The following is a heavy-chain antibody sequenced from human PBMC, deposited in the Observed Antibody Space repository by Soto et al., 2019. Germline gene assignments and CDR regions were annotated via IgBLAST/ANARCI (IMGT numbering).Heavy chain of an antibody. J-gene: IGHJ6*02. Sequence: GGSLRLSCAASGFTFSSYAMSWVRQAPGKGLEWVSAISGSGGSTYYADSVKGRFTISRDNSKNTLYLQMNSLRAEDTAVYYCAKTKGSGSYYKRYYYYYGMDVWGQGTTVTVSS. CDR2: ISGSGGST. CDR3: AKTKGSGSYYKRYYYYYGMDV. V-gene: IGHV3-23*01. CDR1: GFTFSSYA. D-gene: IGHD3-10*01.